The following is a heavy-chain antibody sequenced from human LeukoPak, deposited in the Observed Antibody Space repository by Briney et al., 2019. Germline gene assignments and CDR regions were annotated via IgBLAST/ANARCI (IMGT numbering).Heavy chain of an antibody. D-gene: IGHD3-10*01. Sequence: GALRLSCSASGITFSNYSMKLVRQAPGKGLEWGSFISSSSSYIYYADSVKGRFTISRDNAKNSLYLQMNSLRAEDTAVYYCARDRGSGSYPDAFDIWGQGTMVTVSS. CDR3: ARDRGSGSYPDAFDI. J-gene: IGHJ3*02. CDR1: GITFSNYS. V-gene: IGHV3-21*01. CDR2: ISSSSSYI.